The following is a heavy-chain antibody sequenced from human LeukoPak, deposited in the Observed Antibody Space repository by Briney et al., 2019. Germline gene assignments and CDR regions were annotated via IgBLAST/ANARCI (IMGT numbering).Heavy chain of an antibody. V-gene: IGHV1-2*02. J-gene: IGHJ4*02. CDR1: GYTFTGYY. CDR2: INPNSGGT. CDR3: ARGPPIAVAHFDY. Sequence: ASVKVSCKASGYTFTGYYMHWVRQAPGQGLEWMGWINPNSGGTNSAQKFQGRVTMTRDTSISTAYMELSRLRSDDTAVYYCARGPPIAVAHFDYWGQGTLVTVSS. D-gene: IGHD6-19*01.